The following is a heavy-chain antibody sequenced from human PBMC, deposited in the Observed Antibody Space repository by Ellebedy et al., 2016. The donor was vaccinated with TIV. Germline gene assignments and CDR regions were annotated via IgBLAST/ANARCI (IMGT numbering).Heavy chain of an antibody. Sequence: SETLSLTCSVSGVFINSYFWGWIRQPAGKGLEWIGYLSSNGATIYNPSLKSRVTMSLDTSKNQFSLQLSSVTAADTAVYYCAREKLNYEFGLDVWGQGTTVAVSS. CDR3: AREKLNYEFGLDV. D-gene: IGHD3-22*01. CDR2: LSSNGAT. CDR1: GVFINSYF. V-gene: IGHV4-4*07. J-gene: IGHJ6*02.